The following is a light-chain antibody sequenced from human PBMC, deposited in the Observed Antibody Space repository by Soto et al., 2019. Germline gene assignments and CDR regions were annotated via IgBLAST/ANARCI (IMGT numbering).Light chain of an antibody. CDR1: QSIHTF. Sequence: DIQMTQSLSSLSASVGDRVTLTCRASQSIHTFLNWYQQKPGQNPNLLIYGAVTLHTGVPSRFTGSGSGTDFTLTISSLQPDDFAVYYCQQSYSNPPTFGQGTKLEIK. V-gene: IGKV1-39*01. J-gene: IGKJ1*01. CDR3: QQSYSNPPT. CDR2: GAV.